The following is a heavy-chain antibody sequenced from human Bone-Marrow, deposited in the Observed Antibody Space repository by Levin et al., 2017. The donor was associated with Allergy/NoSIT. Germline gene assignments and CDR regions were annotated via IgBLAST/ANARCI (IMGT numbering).Heavy chain of an antibody. J-gene: IGHJ4*02. V-gene: IGHV3-23*01. CDR2: ISGSGVST. CDR3: AGRGSTWDLEY. D-gene: IGHD1-26*01. CDR1: GFTFTSHD. Sequence: PGESLKISCAASGFTFTSHDMTWVRQAPGKGLEWVSAISGSGVSTNYADSVKGRFTMSRDNSKNTLYLQMNSLRVEDTAVYYCAGRGSTWDLEYWGQGTLVTVSS.